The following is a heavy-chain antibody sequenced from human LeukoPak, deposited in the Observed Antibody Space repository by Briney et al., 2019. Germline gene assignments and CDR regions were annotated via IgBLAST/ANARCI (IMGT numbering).Heavy chain of an antibody. Sequence: PGGSLRLSCAASGFTFSSCWMSWVRQAPGKGLEWVANIKQDGSEKYYVDSVKGRFTISRDNAKNSLYLQMNSLRAEDTAVYYCASFAAMVTTGFDYWGQGTLVTVSS. CDR3: ASFAAMVTTGFDY. J-gene: IGHJ4*02. CDR1: GFTFSSCW. CDR2: IKQDGSEK. D-gene: IGHD5-18*01. V-gene: IGHV3-7*01.